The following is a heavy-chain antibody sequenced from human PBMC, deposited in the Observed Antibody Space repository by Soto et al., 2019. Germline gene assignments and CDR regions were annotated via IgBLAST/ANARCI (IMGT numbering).Heavy chain of an antibody. J-gene: IGHJ6*02. CDR2: ISAYNGNT. V-gene: IGHV1-18*01. CDR1: GYTFTSYG. D-gene: IGHD5-18*01. CDR3: ERGGQLWLRGYYYYGMDV. Sequence: ASVKVSCKXSGYTFTSYGISWVRQAPGQGLEWMGWISAYNGNTNYAQKLQGRGTMTTDTSTSTAYMELRSLRSDDTAVYYCERGGQLWLRGYYYYGMDVWGQGTTVTVS.